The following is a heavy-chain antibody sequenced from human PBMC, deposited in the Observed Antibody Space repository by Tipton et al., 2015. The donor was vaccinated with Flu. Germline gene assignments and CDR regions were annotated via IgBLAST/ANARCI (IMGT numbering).Heavy chain of an antibody. Sequence: TLSLTCTVSGGSISSASHYWSWVRQPAGKGLEWIGRIYASGTTNYNPSLKSRVTMSLDTSKNEFSLKVRSVTAADTAVYYCARDYGDYNWFDPWGQGTLVTVSS. V-gene: IGHV4-61*02. D-gene: IGHD4-17*01. CDR3: ARDYGDYNWFDP. J-gene: IGHJ5*02. CDR1: GGSISSASHY. CDR2: IYASGTT.